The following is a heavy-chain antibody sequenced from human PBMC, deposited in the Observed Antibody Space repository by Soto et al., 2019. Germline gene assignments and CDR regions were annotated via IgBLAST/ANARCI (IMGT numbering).Heavy chain of an antibody. V-gene: IGHV3-21*02. D-gene: IGHD4-17*01. CDR1: GLTLTNYS. CDR3: ARASDYGSRHFDY. CDR2: IGRHGNYM. J-gene: IGHJ4*02. Sequence: EVQLVESGGGMLSREGSLRLPWAAYGLTLTNYSMNGFAKVPGKGLEWVPTIGRHGNYMFNADSVKGRFTISRDNVKNSLSLQMNGLRAEDTAIYYCARASDYGSRHFDYWGQGALVTVSS.